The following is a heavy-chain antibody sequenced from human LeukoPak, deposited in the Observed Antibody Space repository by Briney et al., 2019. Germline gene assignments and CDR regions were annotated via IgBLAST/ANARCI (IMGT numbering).Heavy chain of an antibody. CDR2: IYHSGST. V-gene: IGHV4-30-2*01. CDR3: ARGVLPAAIPYYYYGMDV. D-gene: IGHD2-2*01. CDR1: GGSISSGDYY. J-gene: IGHJ6*02. Sequence: SETLSLTCTVSGGSISSGDYYWSWIRQPPGTGLEWIGYIYHSGSTYYNPSLKSRVTISVDRSKNQFSLKLSSVTAADTAVYYCARGVLPAAIPYYYYGMDVWGQGTTVTVSS.